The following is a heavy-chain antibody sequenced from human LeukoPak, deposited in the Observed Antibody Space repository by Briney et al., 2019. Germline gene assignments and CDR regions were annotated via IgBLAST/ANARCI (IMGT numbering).Heavy chain of an antibody. Sequence: PGGSLRLSCAASGFTFSSYSVNWVCQAPGKGLEWVSSISSGSSYKYYADSAKGRFTISRDNTKNSLYLQMNTLRAEDTAVYYCARDYQGGFAPWGQGTLVTVSS. CDR3: ARDYQGGFAP. J-gene: IGHJ5*02. CDR1: GFTFSSYS. D-gene: IGHD2-2*01. CDR2: ISSGSSYK. V-gene: IGHV3-21*01.